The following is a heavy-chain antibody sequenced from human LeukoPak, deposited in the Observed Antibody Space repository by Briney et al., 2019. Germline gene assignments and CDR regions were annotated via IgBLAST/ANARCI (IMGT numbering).Heavy chain of an antibody. D-gene: IGHD3-10*02. Sequence: GGSLRLSCAASGFTFSSYAMSWVRQAPGKGLEWVSAISGSGGSTYYADSVKGRFTISRDNSKNMLYLQMNSLRAEDTAVYYCARSLRVRGVPDYMDVWGKGTTVIISS. CDR3: ARSLRVRGVPDYMDV. J-gene: IGHJ6*03. CDR2: ISGSGGST. CDR1: GFTFSSYA. V-gene: IGHV3-23*01.